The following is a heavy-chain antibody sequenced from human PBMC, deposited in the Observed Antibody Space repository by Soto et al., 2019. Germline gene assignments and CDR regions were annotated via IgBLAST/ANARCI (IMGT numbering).Heavy chain of an antibody. V-gene: IGHV3-74*01. D-gene: IGHD6-19*01. CDR3: EMYSSGKDY. CDR2: IKSDGITT. Sequence: QSGGSLRLSCGASGFTLSGYWMHWVRQAPGKGLVWVSLIKSDGITTRYADSVKGRFTISRDDAKNTLYLQMDSLRAEDTAVYYCEMYSSGKDYWGQGTLVTVSS. J-gene: IGHJ4*02. CDR1: GFTLSGYW.